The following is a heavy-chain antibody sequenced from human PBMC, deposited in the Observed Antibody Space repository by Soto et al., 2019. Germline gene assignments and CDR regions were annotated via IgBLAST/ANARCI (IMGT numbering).Heavy chain of an antibody. D-gene: IGHD6-19*01. V-gene: IGHV1-18*01. Sequence: QVQLVQSGGEVKKPGASVKVSCKASGDTVTKYGISWVRQAPGQGLEWLGWISFYNGHTNYALKFQDRITFTTDTSTRTASMELMSLTSDDTAVYYCASATSIAVAGKETWGQGTLVTVSS. J-gene: IGHJ4*02. CDR3: ASATSIAVAGKET. CDR1: GDTVTKYG. CDR2: ISFYNGHT.